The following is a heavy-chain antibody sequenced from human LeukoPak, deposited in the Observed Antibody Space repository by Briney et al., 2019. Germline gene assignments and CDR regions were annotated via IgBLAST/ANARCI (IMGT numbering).Heavy chain of an antibody. J-gene: IGHJ6*04. Sequence: GGSLRLSCAASGFTFSRYSMNWVRQAPGKGLEWVSSITSSSSYIYYADSLKGRFTISRDNAKNSLYLQMNSLRAEDTAVYYCARDPGGYSSGGELDVWGKGTTVTVSS. CDR1: GFTFSRYS. D-gene: IGHD6-19*01. V-gene: IGHV3-21*01. CDR2: ITSSSSYI. CDR3: ARDPGGYSSGGELDV.